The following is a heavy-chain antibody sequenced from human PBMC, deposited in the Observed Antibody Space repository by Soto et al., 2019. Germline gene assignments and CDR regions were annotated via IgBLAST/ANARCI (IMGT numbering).Heavy chain of an antibody. V-gene: IGHV4-59*01. Sequence: PSETLSLTYTVSGGSISSYYWSWIRQPPGKGLEWIWYIYYSGSTNYNPSLQSRVTISVDTSKNQFSLKLSSVTAADTAVYYCATRPPDDYGGQGTLVTVSS. CDR1: GGSISSYY. J-gene: IGHJ4*02. CDR2: IYYSGST. CDR3: ATRPPDDY.